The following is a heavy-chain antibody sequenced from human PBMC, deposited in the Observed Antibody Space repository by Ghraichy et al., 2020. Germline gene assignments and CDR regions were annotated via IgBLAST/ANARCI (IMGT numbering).Heavy chain of an antibody. D-gene: IGHD4-17*01. V-gene: IGHV4-59*01. Sequence: EWIGYIYYRGSTNYNPSLKSRVTISVDTSKNQFSLKLSSVTAADTAVYYCARAKNDYGDSYFDYWC. CDR3: ARAKNDYGDSYFDY. J-gene: IGHJ4*01. CDR2: IYYRGST.